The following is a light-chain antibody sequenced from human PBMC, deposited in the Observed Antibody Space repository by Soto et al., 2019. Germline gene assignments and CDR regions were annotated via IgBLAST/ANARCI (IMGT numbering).Light chain of an antibody. CDR3: SSYTSSSTDV. J-gene: IGLJ1*01. Sequence: QSALTQPASVSGSPGQSITISCTGTSSDVGGYDYVSWYQHHPGKAPKLTIYEVSNRPSGVSNRFSGSKSGNTASLTISGLQAEDAAEYYCSSYTSSSTDVFGTGTKVTVL. CDR1: SSDVGGYDY. CDR2: EVS. V-gene: IGLV2-14*01.